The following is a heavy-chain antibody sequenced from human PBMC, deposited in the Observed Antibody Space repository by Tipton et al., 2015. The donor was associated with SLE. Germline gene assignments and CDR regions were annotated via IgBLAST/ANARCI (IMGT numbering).Heavy chain of an antibody. D-gene: IGHD1-26*01. J-gene: IGHJ3*02. CDR3: ARSRRGTFWWESFDI. CDR1: GGSLSDYY. CDR2: INHSGRS. V-gene: IGHV4-34*01. Sequence: TLSLTCAVFGGSLSDYYWTWIRQPPGKGLEWIGEINHSGRSKYNPSLKSRVTISVDTSKNQFSLKLSSVTAADTAVYYCARSRRGTFWWESFDIWGQGKMVTVSS.